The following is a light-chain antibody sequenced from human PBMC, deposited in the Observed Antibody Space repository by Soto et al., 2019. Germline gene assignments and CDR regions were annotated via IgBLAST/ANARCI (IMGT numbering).Light chain of an antibody. V-gene: IGLV2-14*01. CDR2: EVS. CDR1: SSDVGGYNY. Sequence: QSALTQPAAVSGSPGQSITISCTGTSSDVGGYNYVSWYQQHPGKAPKLMIYEVSNRPSGVSNRFSGSKSGNTASLTISGLQAEDEADYYCSSYTSSSPYVFG. CDR3: SSYTSSSPYV. J-gene: IGLJ1*01.